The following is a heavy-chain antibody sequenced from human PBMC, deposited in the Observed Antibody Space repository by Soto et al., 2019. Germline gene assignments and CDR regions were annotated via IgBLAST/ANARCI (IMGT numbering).Heavy chain of an antibody. CDR2: INAGNGNT. V-gene: IGHV1-3*01. J-gene: IGHJ4*02. CDR1: GYTFTSYA. D-gene: IGHD6-13*01. Sequence: ASVKFSCKASGYTFTSYAMHWVRQAPGQRLEWMGWINAGNGNTKYSQKFQGRVTITRDTSASTAYMELSSLRSEDTAVYYCARGTGIAAAGTSGWYIDYWGQGTLVTVSS. CDR3: ARGTGIAAAGTSGWYIDY.